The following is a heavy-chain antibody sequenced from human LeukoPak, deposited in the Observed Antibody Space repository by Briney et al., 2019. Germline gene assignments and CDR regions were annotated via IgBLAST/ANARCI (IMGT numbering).Heavy chain of an antibody. V-gene: IGHV3-7*01. J-gene: IGHJ4*02. CDR1: GFTFSSAW. D-gene: IGHD3-3*01. CDR3: ASSFSDDFWRGHF. Sequence: GGSLRLSCAASGFTFSSAWMTWVRQAPGKGLEWVANIKQDGSVKYYVDSVKGRFTISRDNDKKSLFLQMNSLRAEDTAVYYCASSFSDDFWRGHFWGQGTLVTVSS. CDR2: IKQDGSVK.